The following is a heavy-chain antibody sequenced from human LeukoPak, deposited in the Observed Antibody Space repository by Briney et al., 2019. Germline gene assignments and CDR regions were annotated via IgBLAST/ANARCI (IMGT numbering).Heavy chain of an antibody. CDR2: ITWDGGIT. CDR3: ATGRRGTYYCMDV. Sequence: PGGSLRLSCAASGFTFDDYSMHWVRQAPGKGLEWVSLITWDGGITYYADSVKGRFTISRDNSKNSLYLQMNSLRTEDTAFYYCATGRRGTYYCMDVWGKGTTVTVSS. V-gene: IGHV3-43*01. CDR1: GFTFDDYS. D-gene: IGHD1-14*01. J-gene: IGHJ6*03.